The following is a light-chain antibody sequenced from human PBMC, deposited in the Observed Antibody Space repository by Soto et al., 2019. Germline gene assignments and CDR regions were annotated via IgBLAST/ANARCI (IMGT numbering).Light chain of an antibody. J-gene: IGKJ5*01. V-gene: IGKV3-20*01. Sequence: EIVLTQSPGTLSLSPGERATLSCSASQSVRSTSLAWYQQKPGQAPRLLVSDASSRATGIPDRFSGSASGTDFTLTISRLEPEDSAMYYCQQYGTAPITFGQGTRLENK. CDR3: QQYGTAPIT. CDR2: DAS. CDR1: QSVRSTS.